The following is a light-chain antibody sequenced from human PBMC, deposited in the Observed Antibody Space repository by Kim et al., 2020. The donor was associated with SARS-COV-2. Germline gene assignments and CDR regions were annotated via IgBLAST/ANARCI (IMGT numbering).Light chain of an antibody. CDR3: QQYKNCPPLT. Sequence: EIVMTQSPATLSVSPGERATLSCRASQSVSSNLAWYQQKPGQAPRLLIYGASTRATGIPARFSGSGSGTEFALTISSLQSEDFAVYYCQQYKNCPPLTFGGGTKVEI. CDR2: GAS. J-gene: IGKJ4*01. V-gene: IGKV3-15*01. CDR1: QSVSSN.